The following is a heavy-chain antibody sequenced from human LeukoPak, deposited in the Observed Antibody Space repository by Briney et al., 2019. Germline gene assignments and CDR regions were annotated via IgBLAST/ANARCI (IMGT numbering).Heavy chain of an antibody. Sequence: PGGSLRLSCAASGFTFSSYGMHWVRQAPGKGLEWVAVIWYGGSNKYYADSVKGRFAISRDNSKNTLYLQMNSLRAEDTAVYYCARDLAAAGTVPDSWGQGTLVTVSS. CDR3: ARDLAAAGTVPDS. CDR2: IWYGGSNK. J-gene: IGHJ5*01. V-gene: IGHV3-33*08. D-gene: IGHD6-13*01. CDR1: GFTFSSYG.